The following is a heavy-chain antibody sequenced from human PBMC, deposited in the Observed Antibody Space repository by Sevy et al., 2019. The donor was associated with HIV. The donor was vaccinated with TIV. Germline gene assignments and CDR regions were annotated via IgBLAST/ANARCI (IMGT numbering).Heavy chain of an antibody. CDR1: GFTFSSYS. D-gene: IGHD2-8*01. V-gene: IGHV3-21*01. Sequence: GGSLRLSCAASGFTFSSYSMNWVRQAPGKGLEWVSSISTSSSYIYYADSVKGRFTISRDNAKNSLYLQMNSLRAEDTAVYYCARTSCTNGVCFQGYYYYAMDVWGQGTTVTVSS. J-gene: IGHJ6*02. CDR3: ARTSCTNGVCFQGYYYYAMDV. CDR2: ISTSSSYI.